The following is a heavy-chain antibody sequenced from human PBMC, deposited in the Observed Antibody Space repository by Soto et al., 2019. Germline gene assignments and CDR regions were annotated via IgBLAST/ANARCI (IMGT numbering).Heavy chain of an antibody. J-gene: IGHJ6*02. D-gene: IGHD2-15*01. CDR2: IIPIFGTA. CDR3: ARRGRCSGGSCYHYYYYGMDV. Sequence: ASVKVSCKASGGTFSSCDINWVRQAPGQGLEWMGGIIPIFGTANYAQKFQGRVTITADESTSTAYMELSRLRSEDTAVYYCARRGRCSGGSCYHYYYYGMDVWGQGTTVTVSS. V-gene: IGHV1-69*13. CDR1: GGTFSSCD.